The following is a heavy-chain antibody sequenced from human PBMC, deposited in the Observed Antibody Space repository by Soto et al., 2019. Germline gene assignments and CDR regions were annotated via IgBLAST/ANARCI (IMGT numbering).Heavy chain of an antibody. CDR1: GGSISSGGYY. J-gene: IGHJ6*02. Sequence: KASETLSLTCTVSGGSISSGGYYWSWIRQHPGKGLEWIGYIYYSGSTYYNPSLKSRVTISVDTSKNQFSLKLSSVTAADTAVYYCARDFHTPYGMDVWGQGTTVTVSS. V-gene: IGHV4-31*03. CDR3: ARDFHTPYGMDV. CDR2: IYYSGST.